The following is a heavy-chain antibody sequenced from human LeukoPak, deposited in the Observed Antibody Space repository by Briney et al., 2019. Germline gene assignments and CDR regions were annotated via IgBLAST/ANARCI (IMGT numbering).Heavy chain of an antibody. V-gene: IGHV4-34*01. CDR3: ARRAHAVAYKYYYYYYMDV. CDR2: INHSGST. D-gene: IGHD6-19*01. Sequence: PSETLSLTCAVHGGSFSGYYWSWIRQPPGKGLEWIGEINHSGSTNYNPSLKSRVTISVDTSKNQFSLKLSSVTAADTAVYYCARRAHAVAYKYYYYYYMDVWGKGTTVTISS. J-gene: IGHJ6*03. CDR1: GGSFSGYY.